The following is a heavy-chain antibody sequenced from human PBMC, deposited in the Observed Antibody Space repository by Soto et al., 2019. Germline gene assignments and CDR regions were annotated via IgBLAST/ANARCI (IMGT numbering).Heavy chain of an antibody. V-gene: IGHV1-18*01. CDR1: GYTLTSYG. Sequence: QVQLVQSGAEVKKPGASVKVSCKASGYTLTSYGISWVLQAPGQGLEWMGWISDYNGNTNYAQKLQGRVTMNRDPSTSTAYMELMSLRSDDTAVYYCARDAQGVFLNYWGQGTLVTVSS. CDR3: ARDAQGVFLNY. J-gene: IGHJ4*02. D-gene: IGHD3-16*01. CDR2: ISDYNGNT.